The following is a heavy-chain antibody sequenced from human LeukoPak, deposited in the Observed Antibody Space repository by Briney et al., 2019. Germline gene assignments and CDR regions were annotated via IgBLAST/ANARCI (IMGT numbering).Heavy chain of an antibody. D-gene: IGHD3-10*01. CDR1: GFTFTNYA. CDR2: ISGTGGST. V-gene: IGHV3-23*01. J-gene: IGHJ3*02. Sequence: GGSLRLSCAVSGFTFTNYAMSWVRQAPGKGLEWVSAISGTGGSTYYADSVKGRFTISRDNSKNTLYLQMNSLRAEDTAVYYCARGSGSYSRDAFDIWGQGTMVTVSS. CDR3: ARGSGSYSRDAFDI.